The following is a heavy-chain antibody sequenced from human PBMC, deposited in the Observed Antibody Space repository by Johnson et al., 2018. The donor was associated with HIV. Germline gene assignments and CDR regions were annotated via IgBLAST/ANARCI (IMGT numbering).Heavy chain of an antibody. CDR2: ITWNGGST. Sequence: VQLVESGGGVVRPGGSLRLSCAASGFTFDDYGMSWVRQAPGKGLEWVSGITWNGGSTGYADSVKGRFTISRDNSKNTLYLQMNSLRAEDTAVYYCARDRGSSGWYDAFDICGQGTMVTVSS. J-gene: IGHJ3*02. CDR3: ARDRGSSGWYDAFDI. V-gene: IGHV3-20*04. CDR1: GFTFDDYG. D-gene: IGHD6-19*01.